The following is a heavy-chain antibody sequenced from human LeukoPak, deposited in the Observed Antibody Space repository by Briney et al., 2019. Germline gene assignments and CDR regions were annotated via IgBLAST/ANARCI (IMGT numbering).Heavy chain of an antibody. CDR1: GGSISSGDYY. CDR3: ARKYYDFWSGPYYFDY. V-gene: IGHV4-30-4*08. CDR2: IYYSGST. J-gene: IGHJ4*02. D-gene: IGHD3-3*01. Sequence: SQTLSLTCTVSGGSISSGDYYWSWIRQPPGKGLEWIGYIYYSGSTYYNPSLKSRATISVDTSKNQFSLKLSSVTTTDTAVYYYARKYYDFWSGPYYFDYWGQGTLVTVSS.